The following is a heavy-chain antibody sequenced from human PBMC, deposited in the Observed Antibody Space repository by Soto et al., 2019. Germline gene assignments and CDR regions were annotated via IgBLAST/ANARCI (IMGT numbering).Heavy chain of an antibody. CDR2: IYYSGST. CDR1: GGSISSSSYY. D-gene: IGHD3-3*02. V-gene: IGHV4-39*01. CDR3: ASPKIAFYNWFDP. Sequence: QLQLQESGPGLVKPSETLSLTCTVSGGSISSSSYYWGWIRQPPGKGLEGIGSIYYSGSTYYNPSLKSRVTISVDTSKNQFSLKLSSVTAADTAVYYCASPKIAFYNWFDPWGQGTLVTVSS. J-gene: IGHJ5*02.